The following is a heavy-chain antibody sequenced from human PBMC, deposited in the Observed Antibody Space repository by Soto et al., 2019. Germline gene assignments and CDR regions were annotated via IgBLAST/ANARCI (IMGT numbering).Heavy chain of an antibody. J-gene: IGHJ4*02. CDR2: ISYDGSNK. CDR1: GFTFSSYG. CDR3: AKEGDMATKHLDS. D-gene: IGHD5-12*01. V-gene: IGHV3-30*18. Sequence: PGGSLSLSCAAPGFTFSSYGMHWVRQAPGKGLEWVAVISYDGSNKYYADSVKGRFTSSRDNSKNPLYLQMNSLRAEDTAVYYCAKEGDMATKHLDSWGQGTLVTVCS.